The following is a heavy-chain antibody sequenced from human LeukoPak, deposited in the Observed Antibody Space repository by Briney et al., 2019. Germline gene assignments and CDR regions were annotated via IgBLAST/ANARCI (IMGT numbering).Heavy chain of an antibody. CDR3: ARDGVGGYFDWEKKFDY. CDR2: INHSGST. CDR1: GGSISTSLYY. Sequence: SETLSLTCSVSGGSISTSLYYWSWIRQPPGKGLEWIGEINHSGSTNYNPSLKSRVTISVDTSKNQFSLKLSSVTAADTAVYYCARDGVGGYFDWEKKFDYWGQGTLVTVSS. V-gene: IGHV4-39*07. J-gene: IGHJ4*02. D-gene: IGHD3-9*01.